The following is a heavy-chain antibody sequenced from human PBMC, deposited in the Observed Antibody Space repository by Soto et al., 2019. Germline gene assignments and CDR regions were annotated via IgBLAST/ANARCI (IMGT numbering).Heavy chain of an antibody. CDR1: GFTFSSYA. CDR3: AKDRKGSSWYFDY. CDR2: ISGSGGST. V-gene: IGHV3-23*01. Sequence: EVQLLESGGGLVQPGGSLRLSCAASGFTFSSYAMSWVRQAPGKGLEWVSAISGSGGSTYYADSVKGRFTISRDNSKNTLYMQMNSLRAEDTAVYYCAKDRKGSSWYFDYWGQGTLVTVSS. D-gene: IGHD6-13*01. J-gene: IGHJ4*02.